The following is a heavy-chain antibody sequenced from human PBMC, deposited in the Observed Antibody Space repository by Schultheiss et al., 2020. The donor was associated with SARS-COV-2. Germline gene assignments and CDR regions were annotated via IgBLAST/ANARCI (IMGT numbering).Heavy chain of an antibody. D-gene: IGHD5-24*01. CDR2: ISGSGGST. CDR3: ARGAGRERWLQVGAFDI. V-gene: IGHV3-23*01. J-gene: IGHJ3*02. Sequence: GGSLRLSCAASGFTFSSYAMSWVRQAPGKGLEWVSAISGSGGSTYYADSVKGRFTISRDNSKNTLYLQMNSLRAEDTAVYYCARGAGRERWLQVGAFDIWGQGTMVTVSS. CDR1: GFTFSSYA.